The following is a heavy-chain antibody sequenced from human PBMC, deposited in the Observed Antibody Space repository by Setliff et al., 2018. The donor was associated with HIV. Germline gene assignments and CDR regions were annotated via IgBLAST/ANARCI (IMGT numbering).Heavy chain of an antibody. D-gene: IGHD5-12*01. CDR3: ARSPLYSGYERYYFDY. J-gene: IGHJ4*02. CDR2: VFYSGIT. CDR1: GGSISSSPYY. V-gene: IGHV4-39*07. Sequence: PSETLSLTCTVSGGSISSSPYYWGWIRQPPGKGLELIGTVFYSGITFYNPSLKSRVTISLDRAKNHFSLKLTSMTAADTAVYYCARSPLYSGYERYYFDYWGQGTLVTVSS.